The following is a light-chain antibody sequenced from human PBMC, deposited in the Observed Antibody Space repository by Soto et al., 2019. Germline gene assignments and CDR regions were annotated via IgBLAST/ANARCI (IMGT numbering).Light chain of an antibody. CDR2: EVT. Sequence: QSALTQPPSVSGSPGQSVAISCIGDSSDVGSYNRVSWYQQSPGTAPKLIIYEVTTRSSGVPDRFSGSKSGNTASLTISGLQAEDEADYYCNSYTISGTYVFGTGTKVTVL. J-gene: IGLJ1*01. CDR3: NSYTISGTYV. V-gene: IGLV2-18*02. CDR1: SSDVGSYNR.